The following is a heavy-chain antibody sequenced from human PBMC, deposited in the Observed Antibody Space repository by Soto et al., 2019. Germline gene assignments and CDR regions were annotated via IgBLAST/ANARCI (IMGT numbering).Heavy chain of an antibody. CDR3: ARGKPNYSGTSCYFDY. CDR2: FYKNGNT. J-gene: IGHJ4*02. CDR1: GGSISGYS. Sequence: PSETLSLTCTVSGGSISGYSWSWIRQPPRKGPEWIGYFYKNGNTNYNPSLKSRVTILVDTSKSQLSLKLTSVTAADTAVYYCARGKPNYSGTSCYFDYWGQGALVT. D-gene: IGHD2-2*01. V-gene: IGHV4-59*01.